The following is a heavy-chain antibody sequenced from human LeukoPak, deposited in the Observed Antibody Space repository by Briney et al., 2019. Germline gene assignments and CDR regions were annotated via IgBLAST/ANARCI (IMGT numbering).Heavy chain of an antibody. D-gene: IGHD3-9*01. CDR1: GYTFTCYY. CDR3: ARDDILTGYRYNWFDP. Sequence: ASVKVSCKASGYTFTCYYMHWVRQAPGQGLEWMGWINPNSGGTNYAQKFQGRVTMTRDTSISTAYMELSRLRSDDTAVYYCARDDILTGYRYNWFDPWGQGTLVTVSS. CDR2: INPNSGGT. J-gene: IGHJ5*02. V-gene: IGHV1-2*02.